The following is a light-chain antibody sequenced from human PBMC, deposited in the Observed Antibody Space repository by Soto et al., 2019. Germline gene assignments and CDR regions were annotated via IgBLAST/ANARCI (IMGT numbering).Light chain of an antibody. CDR1: TGAVTSGHY. CDR3: LLFYSGGQV. Sequence: QAVVTQEPSLTVSPGGTVTLTCGSSTGAVTSGHYPYWFQQKPGQAPRTLTYDTSNKRSWTPARFSGSLLGGKAALTLSGAQPEDEAEYYCLLFYSGGQVFGGGTKLNVL. J-gene: IGLJ2*01. CDR2: DTS. V-gene: IGLV7-46*01.